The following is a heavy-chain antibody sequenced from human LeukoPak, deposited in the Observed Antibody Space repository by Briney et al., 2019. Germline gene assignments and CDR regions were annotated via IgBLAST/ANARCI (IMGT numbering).Heavy chain of an antibody. CDR1: GDSVSSNSAA. CDR3: ARDRIVVVVAASYYGMDV. J-gene: IGHJ6*02. V-gene: IGHV6-1*01. CDR2: TYYRSKWYN. Sequence: SQTLSLTCAISGDSVSSNSAAWNWIRQSPSRGLEWLGRTYYRSKWYNDYAVSVKSRVTINPDTSKNQFSLQLNSVTPEDTAVYYCARDRIVVVVAASYYGMDVWGQGTTVTVSS. D-gene: IGHD2-15*01.